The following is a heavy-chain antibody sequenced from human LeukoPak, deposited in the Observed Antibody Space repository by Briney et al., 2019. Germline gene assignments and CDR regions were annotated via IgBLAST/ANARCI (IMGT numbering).Heavy chain of an antibody. CDR3: TRDRHDSSGHYYDYYYMDV. CDR1: GGSIRSGSYY. CDR2: IYPSGST. V-gene: IGHV4-61*02. D-gene: IGHD3-22*01. J-gene: IGHJ6*03. Sequence: SETLSLTCTVSGGSIRSGSYYWSWIRQPAGKRLEWIGRIYPSGSTNYNPSLKSRVTISLDTSKNQISLKLSSVTAADTAVYYCTRDRHDSSGHYYDYYYMDVWGKGTTVTVSS.